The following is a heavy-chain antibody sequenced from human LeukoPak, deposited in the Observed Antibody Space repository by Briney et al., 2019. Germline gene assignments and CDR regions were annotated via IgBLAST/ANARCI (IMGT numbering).Heavy chain of an antibody. Sequence: ASVKVSCKVSGYTLTELSMYWVRHAPGKGLEWVGNFDPEDGERIYEQKFQGRVTMTEDTSTDIAYMELSSLRSEDTAVYYCATSPMDVWGKGTTVTVSA. CDR1: GYTLTELS. CDR2: FDPEDGER. V-gene: IGHV1-24*01. CDR3: ATSPMDV. J-gene: IGHJ6*04.